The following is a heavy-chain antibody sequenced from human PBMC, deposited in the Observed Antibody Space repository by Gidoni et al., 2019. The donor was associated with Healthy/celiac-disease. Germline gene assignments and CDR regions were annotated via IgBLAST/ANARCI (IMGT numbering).Heavy chain of an antibody. CDR2: INPIFGTA. CDR3: AGEGYCSSTAVGVCAFDI. V-gene: IGHV1-69*06. Sequence: QVQLVQSGAEVKKPGSSVKVSCKASGGTFSSYSLSWVRQAPGQGLEWMGGINPIFGTANYAQKFQGRVTITADKSTSTAYMELSSLRSEDTAVYYCAGEGYCSSTAVGVCAFDIWGQGTMVTVSS. D-gene: IGHD2-2*01. CDR1: GGTFSSYS. J-gene: IGHJ3*02.